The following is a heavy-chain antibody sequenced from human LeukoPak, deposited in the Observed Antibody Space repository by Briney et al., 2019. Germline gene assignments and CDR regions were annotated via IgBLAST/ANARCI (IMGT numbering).Heavy chain of an antibody. Sequence: ASVKVSCKASGYTFTSYGISWVRQAPGQGLEWMGWINPNSGGTNYAQKFQGRVTMTRDTSISTAYMELSRLRSDDTAVYYCARDYYDSSGYYYVGAFDIWGQGTMVTVSS. CDR3: ARDYYDSSGYYYVGAFDI. CDR2: INPNSGGT. D-gene: IGHD3-22*01. CDR1: GYTFTSYG. V-gene: IGHV1-2*02. J-gene: IGHJ3*02.